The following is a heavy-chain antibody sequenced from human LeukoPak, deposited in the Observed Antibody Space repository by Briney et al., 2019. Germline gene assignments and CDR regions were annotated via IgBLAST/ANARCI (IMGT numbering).Heavy chain of an antibody. CDR1: GYTSTSYD. D-gene: IGHD5-18*01. CDR3: ARVTQGDTAIDY. CDR2: MNPNSGNT. J-gene: IGHJ4*02. Sequence: GASVKVSCKASGYTSTSYDINWVRQATGQGLEWMGWMNPNSGNTGYAQKFQGRVTMTRNTSISTAYTELSSLRSEDTAVYYCARVTQGDTAIDYWGQGTLVTVSS. V-gene: IGHV1-8*01.